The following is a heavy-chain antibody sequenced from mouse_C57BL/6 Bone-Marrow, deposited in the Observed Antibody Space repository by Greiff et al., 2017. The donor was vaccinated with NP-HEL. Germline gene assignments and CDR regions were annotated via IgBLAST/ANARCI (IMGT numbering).Heavy chain of an antibody. CDR1: GFSLTSYG. Sequence: VKVEESGPGLVAPSQSLSITCTVSGFSLTSYGVDWVRQSPGKGLEWLGVIWGVGSTNYNSALKSRLSISKDNSKSQVFLKMNSLQTDDTAMYYCASDSGDAMDYWGQGTSVTVSS. D-gene: IGHD4-1*01. CDR3: ASDSGDAMDY. J-gene: IGHJ4*01. CDR2: IWGVGST. V-gene: IGHV2-6*01.